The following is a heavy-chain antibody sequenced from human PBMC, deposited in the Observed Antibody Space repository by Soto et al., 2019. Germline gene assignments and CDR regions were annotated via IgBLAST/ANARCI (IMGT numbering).Heavy chain of an antibody. Sequence: EVQLLESGGGLAQPGGSLRLSCAASGFTFSIYAMSWVRQAPGKGLEWVSAISFSGGSTYYADSVKGRFTISRDNSENTLYLQMNSLRAEDTAVYYCAKDGGGFWEPFDYWGLGTLVTVSS. V-gene: IGHV3-23*01. CDR1: GFTFSIYA. CDR2: ISFSGGST. CDR3: AKDGGGFWEPFDY. D-gene: IGHD3-3*01. J-gene: IGHJ4*02.